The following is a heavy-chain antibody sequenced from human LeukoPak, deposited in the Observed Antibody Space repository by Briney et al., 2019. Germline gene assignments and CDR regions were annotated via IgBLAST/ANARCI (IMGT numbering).Heavy chain of an antibody. CDR3: SSSNQRPKTGETMRNYVFYMDV. J-gene: IGHJ6*03. CDR2: VIPMYSTT. V-gene: IGHV1-69*05. CDR1: GGTFSNTA. Sequence: SVKISCKASGGTFSNTAFNWVRQAPGQGLQWMGGVIPMYSTTTNAHRFQGRLTISTDESTSTVTMELRSLKSEDTAVYYCSSSNQRPKTGETMRNYVFYMDVWGSGTTVTVS. D-gene: IGHD1-14*01.